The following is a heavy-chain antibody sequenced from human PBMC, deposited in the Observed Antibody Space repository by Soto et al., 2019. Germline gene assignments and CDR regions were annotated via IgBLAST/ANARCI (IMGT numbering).Heavy chain of an antibody. J-gene: IGHJ5*02. CDR1: GGSFSDTY. Sequence: QVHLQQWGAGLLKPSETLSLTCAVYGGSFSDTYWNWFGQPPGKGLEWIGEINHNTNTIYNPSPTSRVTISVDTSSNHFSLNLTSVTAADTAVYYCARGVRLFRGSFDPRGQGTLVTVSS. D-gene: IGHD2-15*01. CDR2: INHNTNT. V-gene: IGHV4-34*01. CDR3: ARGVRLFRGSFDP.